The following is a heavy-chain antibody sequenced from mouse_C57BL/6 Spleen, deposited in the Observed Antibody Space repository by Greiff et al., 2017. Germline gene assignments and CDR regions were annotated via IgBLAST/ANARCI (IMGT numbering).Heavy chain of an antibody. J-gene: IGHJ1*03. Sequence: QVQLQQPGAELVKPGASVKMSCKASGYTFTSYWITWVKQRPGQGLEWIGDIYPGSGSTNYNEKFKSKATLTVDTSSSTAYMQLSSLTSEDSAVYYGASTYYSGGSNEGCFDVWGTGTTVTVSA. D-gene: IGHD1-1*01. CDR1: GYTFTSYW. CDR2: IYPGSGST. V-gene: IGHV1-55*01. CDR3: ASTYYSGGSNEGCFDV.